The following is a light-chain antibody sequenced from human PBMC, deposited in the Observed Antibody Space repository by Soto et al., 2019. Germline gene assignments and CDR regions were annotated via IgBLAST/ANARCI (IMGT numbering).Light chain of an antibody. CDR3: QQYYSSLHS. J-gene: IGKJ2*01. V-gene: IGKV4-1*01. Sequence: DIVMAQSPDSLAVSLGERATVNCRSSQSILSTSDNNNYLAWYRQKPGQPPKALIYWASNRESGVPDRFSGSGSGTDFTLTINNLQAEDVAVYYCQQYYSSLHSFGQGTKLEIK. CDR1: QSILSTSDNNNY. CDR2: WAS.